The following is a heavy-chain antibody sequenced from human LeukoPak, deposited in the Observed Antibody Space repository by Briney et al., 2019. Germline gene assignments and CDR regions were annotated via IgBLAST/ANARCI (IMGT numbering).Heavy chain of an antibody. CDR1: GFTFSSYW. CDR2: IKQDGSEK. V-gene: IGHV3-7*03. Sequence: PGGSLRLSCAASGFTFSSYWMSWVRQAPGKGLEWVANIKQDGSEKYYVDSVKGRFTISRDNAKNSLYLQMNSLRSEDTAVYYCAREMGDREFYFDYWGQGTLVTVSS. J-gene: IGHJ4*02. D-gene: IGHD3-10*01. CDR3: AREMGDREFYFDY.